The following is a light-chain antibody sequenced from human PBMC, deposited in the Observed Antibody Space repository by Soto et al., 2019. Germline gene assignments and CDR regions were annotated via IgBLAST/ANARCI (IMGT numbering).Light chain of an antibody. CDR3: SSYTRSNTYV. CDR2: EVN. CDR1: SSDVGDYNY. Sequence: QSALTQPPSVSGSPGQSITISCTGTSSDVGDYNYVSWYQQHPGKAPKLMIYEVNNRPSGVSNRFSGSKSGDTASLTISGLQAEDEADYYCSSYTRSNTYVFGTGTKLTVL. J-gene: IGLJ1*01. V-gene: IGLV2-14*01.